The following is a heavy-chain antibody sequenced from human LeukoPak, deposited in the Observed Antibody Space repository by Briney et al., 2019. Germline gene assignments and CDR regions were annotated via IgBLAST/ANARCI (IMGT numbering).Heavy chain of an antibody. J-gene: IGHJ4*02. D-gene: IGHD6-13*01. CDR2: MNPNSGNT. Sequence: GASVKVSCKASGYTFTSYDINWVRQATGQGLEWMGWMNPNSGNTGYAQKFQGRVTITRNTSISTAYMELSSLRSEDTAVYYCARSPAAAGTGLDYWGQGTLVTVSS. V-gene: IGHV1-8*03. CDR1: GYTFTSYD. CDR3: ARSPAAAGTGLDY.